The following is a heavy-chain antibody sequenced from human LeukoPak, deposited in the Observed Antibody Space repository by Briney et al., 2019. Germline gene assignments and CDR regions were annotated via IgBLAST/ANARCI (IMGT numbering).Heavy chain of an antibody. J-gene: IGHJ5*02. CDR3: ARAYYDFWSAASNWFDP. CDR1: GYIFTGYY. CDR2: INPNSGDT. Sequence: GASVKVSCKASGYIFTGYYMHWVRQAPGQGLEWMGWINPNSGDTNYAQKFQGRVTMTRDTSINTGYMELSRLRSDDTAVYYCARAYYDFWSAASNWFDPWGQGTLVTVSS. V-gene: IGHV1-2*02. D-gene: IGHD3-3*01.